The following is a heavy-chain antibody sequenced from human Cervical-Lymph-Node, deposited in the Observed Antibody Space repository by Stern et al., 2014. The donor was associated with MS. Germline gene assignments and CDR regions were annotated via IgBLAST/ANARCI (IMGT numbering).Heavy chain of an antibody. V-gene: IGHV5-51*01. CDR3: ARQRYFDY. CDR1: GYTFTSYW. J-gene: IGHJ4*02. CDR2: IFPGGSDI. Sequence: EVQLLESGPEVKRPGESLKISCQASGYTFTSYWLGWGRQMPGKGLEWIAIIFPGGSDIRYSPPFHGQFTMSADKSSTTAYLQWNNLKASDPAIYYCARQRYFDYWGQGTLVTVSS.